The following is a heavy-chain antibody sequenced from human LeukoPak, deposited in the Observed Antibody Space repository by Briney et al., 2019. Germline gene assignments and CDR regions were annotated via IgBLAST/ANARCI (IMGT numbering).Heavy chain of an antibody. V-gene: IGHV1-69*04. D-gene: IGHD6-13*01. Sequence: SVKVSCKASGGTFSSYAISRVRQAPGQGLEWMGRIIPILGIANYAQKFQGRVTITADKSTSTAYMELSSLRSEDTAVYYCAREELRIAAAGLDYWGQGTLVTVSS. CDR2: IIPILGIA. J-gene: IGHJ4*02. CDR3: AREELRIAAAGLDY. CDR1: GGTFSSYA.